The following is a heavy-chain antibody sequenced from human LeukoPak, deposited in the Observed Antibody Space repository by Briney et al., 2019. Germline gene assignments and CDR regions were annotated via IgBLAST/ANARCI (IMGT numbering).Heavy chain of an antibody. D-gene: IGHD6-19*01. J-gene: IGHJ4*02. V-gene: IGHV3-23*01. Sequence: GGSLRLSCAASGFTFSNAWMSWVRQAPGKGLEWVSAISGSGGSTYYADSVKGRFTISRDNSKNTLYLQMNSLRAEDTAVYYCAKPLAVAGGGYWGQGTLVTVSS. CDR2: ISGSGGST. CDR1: GFTFSNAW. CDR3: AKPLAVAGGGY.